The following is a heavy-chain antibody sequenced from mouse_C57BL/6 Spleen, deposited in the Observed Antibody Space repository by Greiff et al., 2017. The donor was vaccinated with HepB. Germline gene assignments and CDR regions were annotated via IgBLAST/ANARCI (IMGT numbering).Heavy chain of an antibody. D-gene: IGHD1-1*02. CDR1: GFTFSSYA. CDR3: ASYYEAMDY. Sequence: EVHLVESGGGLVKPGGSLKLSCAASGFTFSSYAMSWVRQTPEKRLEWVATTSDGGSYTYYPDNVKGRFTISRDNAKNNLYLQMSHLKSEDTAMYYCASYYEAMDYWGQGTSVTVSS. V-gene: IGHV5-4*01. J-gene: IGHJ4*01. CDR2: TSDGGSYT.